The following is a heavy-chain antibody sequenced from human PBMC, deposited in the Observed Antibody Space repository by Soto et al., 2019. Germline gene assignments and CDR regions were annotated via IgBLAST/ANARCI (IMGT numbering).Heavy chain of an antibody. V-gene: IGHV2-26*01. CDR1: GFSLSNARMG. CDR3: ARRPFRVHGMDV. D-gene: IGHD3-10*01. J-gene: IGHJ6*02. CDR2: IFSNDEK. Sequence: QVTLKESGPVLVKPTETLTLTCTVSGFSLSNARMGVSWIRQPPVKALEWLAHIFSNDEKSYSTSLKSRLTISKDASKSQLVLNMTNMGPVDTATYYWARRPFRVHGMDVWGQGTKVTFSS.